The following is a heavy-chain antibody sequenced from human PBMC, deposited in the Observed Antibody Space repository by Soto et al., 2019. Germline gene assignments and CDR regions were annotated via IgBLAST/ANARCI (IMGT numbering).Heavy chain of an antibody. CDR1: GGSISSGGYS. D-gene: IGHD3-10*01. J-gene: IGHJ4*02. V-gene: IGHV4-30-2*01. CDR3: ARGSMVRGVIYPTRFDY. CDR2: IYHSGST. Sequence: SETLSLTCAVSGGSISSGGYSWSWIRQPPGKGLEWIGYIYHSGSTYYNTSLKSRVTISVDRSKNQFSLKLSSVTAADTAVYYCARGSMVRGVIYPTRFDYWGQGTLVTVSS.